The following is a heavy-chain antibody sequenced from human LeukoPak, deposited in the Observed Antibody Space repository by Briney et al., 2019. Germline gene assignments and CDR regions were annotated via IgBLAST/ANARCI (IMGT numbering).Heavy chain of an antibody. Sequence: SETLSLTCAVYGGSFSGYYWSWIRQPPGKGLEWIGEINHSGSTNYNPSLKSRVTMSVDTSKNQFSLKLSSVTAADTAVYYCAREAGYCSSTSCRNYYYYYYMDVWGKGTTVTVSS. D-gene: IGHD2-2*01. J-gene: IGHJ6*03. CDR3: AREAGYCSSTSCRNYYYYYYMDV. CDR2: INHSGST. V-gene: IGHV4-34*01. CDR1: GGSFSGYY.